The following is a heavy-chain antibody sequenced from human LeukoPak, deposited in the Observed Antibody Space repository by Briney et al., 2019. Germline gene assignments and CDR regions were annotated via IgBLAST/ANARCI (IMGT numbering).Heavy chain of an antibody. J-gene: IGHJ3*02. CDR1: GFTFSSYS. CDR3: AKGTTLIIYSSGWYEPGAFDI. CDR2: ISRSSSYI. D-gene: IGHD6-19*01. Sequence: GGSLRLSCVASGFTFSSYSMNWVRQAPGKGLEWVSSISRSSSYINYADSVKGRFTISRDNSKNTLYLQMNSLRAEDTAVYYCAKGTTLIIYSSGWYEPGAFDIWGQGTMVTVSS. V-gene: IGHV3-21*04.